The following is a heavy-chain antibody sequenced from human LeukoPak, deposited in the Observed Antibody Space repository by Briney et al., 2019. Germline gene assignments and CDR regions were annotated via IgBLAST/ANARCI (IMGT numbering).Heavy chain of an antibody. CDR1: GFTFSSYD. J-gene: IGHJ5*02. CDR3: ASRGYYGSRWFDP. D-gene: IGHD3-10*01. Sequence: GGSLRLSCAASGFTFSSYDMNWVRQAPGKGLEWVSSISSSSSYIYYADSVKGRFTISRDNAKNSLYLQMNSLRAEDTAVYYCASRGYYGSRWFDPWGQGTLVTVSS. V-gene: IGHV3-21*01. CDR2: ISSSSSYI.